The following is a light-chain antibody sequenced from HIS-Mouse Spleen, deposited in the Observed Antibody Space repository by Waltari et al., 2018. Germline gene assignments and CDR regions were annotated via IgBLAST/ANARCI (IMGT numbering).Light chain of an antibody. J-gene: IGLJ2*01. CDR3: CSYAGSYTLV. V-gene: IGLV2-11*01. CDR1: SSDVGGYNQ. Sequence: QSALTQPRSVSGSPGQSVTISCTGTSSDVGGYNQVPWYQQHPGKAPKLMIYDVSKRPSGVPDRFSGSKSGNTASLTISGLQAEDEADYYCCSYAGSYTLVFGGGTKLTVL. CDR2: DVS.